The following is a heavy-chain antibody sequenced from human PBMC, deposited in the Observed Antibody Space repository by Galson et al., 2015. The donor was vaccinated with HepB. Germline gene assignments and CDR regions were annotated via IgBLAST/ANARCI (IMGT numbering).Heavy chain of an antibody. CDR1: GDSVSSSNW. D-gene: IGHD4-23*01. CDR2: ISQSGST. V-gene: IGHV4-4*02. Sequence: SENLSLTCAVSGDSVSSSNWWTWVRQPPGKGLEWIADISQSGSTNHNPSLKSRVTISLDKSRNQFSLALTSVIAADTAVYYCAGGVQNSRPVYWGQGALVTVSA. CDR3: AGGVQNSRPVY. J-gene: IGHJ4*02.